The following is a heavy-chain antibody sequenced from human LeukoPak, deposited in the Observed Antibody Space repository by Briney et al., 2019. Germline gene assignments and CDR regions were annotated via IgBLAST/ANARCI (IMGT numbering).Heavy chain of an antibody. Sequence: GGSLRLSCAASGFTFSSYAMSWVRQAPGKGLEWVSAISGSGGSTYYADSVKGRFTISRDNSKNTPYLQMNSLRAEDTAVYYCAKEEHYYDSSGYYDYWGQGTLVTVSS. CDR1: GFTFSSYA. D-gene: IGHD3-22*01. CDR3: AKEEHYYDSSGYYDY. V-gene: IGHV3-23*01. J-gene: IGHJ4*02. CDR2: ISGSGGST.